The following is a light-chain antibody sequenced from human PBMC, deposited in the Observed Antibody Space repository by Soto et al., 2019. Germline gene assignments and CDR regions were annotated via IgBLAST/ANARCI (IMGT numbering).Light chain of an antibody. V-gene: IGKV3-15*01. J-gene: IGKJ1*01. CDR3: QQYNNWLGT. CDR1: QSVSSN. Sequence: IVMTQSPATLSVSPGERVTLSCRASQSVSSNLAWYQQKPGQAPRLLIYGASTRATAIPGRFSGSGSGTEFTLTLSSLQAEDFAVYYCQQYNNWLGTFGQGTKVEIK. CDR2: GAS.